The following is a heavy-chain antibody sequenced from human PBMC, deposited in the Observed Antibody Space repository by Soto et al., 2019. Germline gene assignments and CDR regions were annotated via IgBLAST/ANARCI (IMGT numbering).Heavy chain of an antibody. V-gene: IGHV3-74*01. Sequence: EVQLVESGGGLVRPGGALRLSCAASGFTFSYYWMHWVRQAPGKGLVWVSRIHSDGSSTTYADFVKGRFIISRDNARNTVDLQMKSVRVEDTAVYYCASGDRGAFDLWGQGTVFTVSS. CDR3: ASGDRGAFDL. CDR2: IHSDGSST. D-gene: IGHD7-27*01. CDR1: GFTFSYYW. J-gene: IGHJ3*01.